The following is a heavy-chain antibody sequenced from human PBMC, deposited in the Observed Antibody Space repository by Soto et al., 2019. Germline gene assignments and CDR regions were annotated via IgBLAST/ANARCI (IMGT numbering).Heavy chain of an antibody. Sequence: ASVKVSCKASGYTFTTYGISWVRQAPGQGLEWMGWISAYNGNTNYAQKLQGRVTMTTDTSTSTAYMELNSLRGDDTAVYFCARDVDSASWFDPWGQGTLVTVSS. CDR2: ISAYNGNT. CDR3: ARDVDSASWFDP. D-gene: IGHD3-22*01. J-gene: IGHJ5*02. V-gene: IGHV1-18*01. CDR1: GYTFTTYG.